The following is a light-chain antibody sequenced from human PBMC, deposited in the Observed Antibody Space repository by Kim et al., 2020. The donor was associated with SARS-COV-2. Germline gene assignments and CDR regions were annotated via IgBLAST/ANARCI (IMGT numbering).Light chain of an antibody. V-gene: IGLV2-11*01. Sequence: QSALTQPRSVSGSPGQSVTISCTGTSSDVGGYNSVSWYQQHPGKAPKLMIYDVSERPSGVPDRFSGSKSGNTASLTISGLQAEDEADYYCCSYAGSTPYVFGTGTKVTVL. CDR1: SSDVGGYNS. CDR3: CSYAGSTPYV. CDR2: DVS. J-gene: IGLJ1*01.